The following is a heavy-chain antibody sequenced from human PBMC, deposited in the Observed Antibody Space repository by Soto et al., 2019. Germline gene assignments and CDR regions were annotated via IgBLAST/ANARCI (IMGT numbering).Heavy chain of an antibody. J-gene: IGHJ6*02. CDR2: IYPGDSET. CDR3: ARADCRSTSCYSPAYYYYGMDV. D-gene: IGHD2-2*01. CDR1: GYSFTNYW. V-gene: IGHV5-51*01. Sequence: GESLKISCKGSGYSFTNYWIGWVRQVPGKGLEWMGIIYPGDSETRYSSSFQGQVTISADKSIRTAYLQWGSLKASDTAMYYCARADCRSTSCYSPAYYYYGMDVWGQGTTVTVSS.